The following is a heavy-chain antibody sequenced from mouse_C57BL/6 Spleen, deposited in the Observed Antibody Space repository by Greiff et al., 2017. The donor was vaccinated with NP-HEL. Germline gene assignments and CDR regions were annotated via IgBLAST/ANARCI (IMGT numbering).Heavy chain of an antibody. D-gene: IGHD2-4*01. J-gene: IGHJ2*01. Sequence: EVQLQQSGPELVKPGASVKIPCKASGYTFTDYNMDWVKQSHGKSLEWIGDINPNNGGTIYNQKFKGKATLTVDKSSSTAYMELSSLTSEDTAIYECERKDYDGGDYLDYWGQGTTLTVSS. CDR2: INPNNGGT. CDR3: ERKDYDGGDYLDY. CDR1: GYTFTDYN. V-gene: IGHV1-18*01.